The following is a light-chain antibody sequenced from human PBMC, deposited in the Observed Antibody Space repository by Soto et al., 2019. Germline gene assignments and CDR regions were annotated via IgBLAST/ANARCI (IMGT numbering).Light chain of an antibody. J-gene: IGKJ4*01. CDR2: AAS. Sequence: DIQLTQSPSFLSASVGDRVTITCRASQGITTYLAWYQQKPGKASKLLIYAASTLQSGVPSRFSGSRSGTEFTLTISSLQPEDFATYYCQQHNSYPLTFGGGTKVEIK. CDR1: QGITTY. V-gene: IGKV1-9*01. CDR3: QQHNSYPLT.